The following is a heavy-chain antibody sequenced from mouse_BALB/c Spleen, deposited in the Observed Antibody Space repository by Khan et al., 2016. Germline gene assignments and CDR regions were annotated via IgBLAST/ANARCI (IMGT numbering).Heavy chain of an antibody. CDR2: IHYSGGT. J-gene: IGHJ4*01. CDR1: GYSITSGYS. CDR3: TSSHGYYAMDY. V-gene: IGHV3-1*02. Sequence: EVQLQESGPDLVKPSQSLSLTCTVTGYSITSGYSWHWIRQFPGNKLEWMGYIHYSGGTKYIPSLKSRISITRDTSKNQFFLQLNSVTPEDTATFYCTSSHGYYAMDYWGQGTSVTFSS.